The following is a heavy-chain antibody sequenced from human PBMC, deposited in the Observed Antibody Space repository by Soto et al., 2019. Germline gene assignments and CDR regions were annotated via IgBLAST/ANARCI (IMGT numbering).Heavy chain of an antibody. CDR3: AKKPSPLTVVKYYFDY. CDR1: GFTFSSYA. D-gene: IGHD2-15*01. CDR2: ISGSGGST. J-gene: IGHJ4*02. Sequence: GGSLRLSCAASGFTFSSYAMSWVRQAPGKGLEWVSAISGSGGSTYYADSVKGRFTISRDNSKNTLYLQMNSLRAEDTAVYYCAKKPSPLTVVKYYFDYWGQGTLVTVSS. V-gene: IGHV3-23*01.